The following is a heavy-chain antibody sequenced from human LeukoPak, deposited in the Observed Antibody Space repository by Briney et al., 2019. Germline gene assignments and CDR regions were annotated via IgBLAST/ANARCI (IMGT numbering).Heavy chain of an antibody. V-gene: IGHV3-23*01. D-gene: IGHD6-19*01. CDR1: GFTFSIYA. CDR3: AKHGYNSGVYDAFDI. J-gene: IGHJ3*02. Sequence: GGSLRLSCAASGFTFSIYAMSWVRQAPGKGLEWVSVIRDSGDNTYYADAVKGRFTISRDNSKKTLHLQMNSLRAEDTAVYYCAKHGYNSGVYDAFDIWGQGTRVTVSS. CDR2: IRDSGDNT.